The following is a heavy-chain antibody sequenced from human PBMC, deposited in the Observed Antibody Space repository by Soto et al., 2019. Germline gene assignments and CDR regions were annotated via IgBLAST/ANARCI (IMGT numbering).Heavy chain of an antibody. CDR2: MNPNSGNT. CDR1: GYTFTSYD. V-gene: IGHV1-8*01. CDR3: ARGRSTSWFSDY. Sequence: QVQLVQSGAEVKKPGASVKVSCKTSGYTFTSYDINWVRQATGHGLEWMGWMNPNSGNTGYAQNLQGRVTMTRNTSISTAYMELSGLRSDDTAVYYCARGRSTSWFSDYWGLGTLVTVSS. J-gene: IGHJ4*02. D-gene: IGHD6-13*01.